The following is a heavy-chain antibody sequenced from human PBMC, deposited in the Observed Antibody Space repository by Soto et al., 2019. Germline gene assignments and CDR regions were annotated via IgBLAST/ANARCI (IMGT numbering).Heavy chain of an antibody. D-gene: IGHD5-18*01. CDR2: ISAYTGNT. CDR3: ARDRKIGLWDPDYYYYYGMDV. J-gene: IGHJ6*02. V-gene: IGHV1-18*04. CDR1: GSTFTSYG. Sequence: GASVQVSCKASGSTFTSYGISWVRQAPGQGLAWLGWISAYTGNTNYAQKLQGRVTMTTDTSTSTAYMELRRLRGNGTAVDYCARDRKIGLWDPDYYYYYGMDVWGQGTTVTVS.